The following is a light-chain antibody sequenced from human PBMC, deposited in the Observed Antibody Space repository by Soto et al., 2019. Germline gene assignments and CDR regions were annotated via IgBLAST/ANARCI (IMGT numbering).Light chain of an antibody. V-gene: IGLV1-40*01. Sequence: QSVLTQPPSVSEAPGQRVTISCTGSSSNSGSGYEAHWYQQVPGTAPKLLIYENNNRPSGVPDRFSGSKSGTSASLAITGLQAEDEAEYYCQSYDSSLSGYVFGTGTKLTVL. CDR3: QSYDSSLSGYV. J-gene: IGLJ1*01. CDR1: SSNSGSGYE. CDR2: ENN.